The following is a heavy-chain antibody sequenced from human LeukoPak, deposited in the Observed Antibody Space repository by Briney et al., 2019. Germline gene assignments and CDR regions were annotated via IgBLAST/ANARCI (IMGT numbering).Heavy chain of an antibody. CDR2: ISSGSGYI. CDR1: GFTFSSYS. V-gene: IGHV3-21*01. J-gene: IGHJ5*01. CDR3: ARSPYSSGWYVFDS. D-gene: IGHD6-13*01. Sequence: GGSLRLSCAASGFTFSSYSMNWVRQAPGKGLEWVSSISSGSGYIKYADSVKGRFTISRDNAKNSLYLQMNSLRAEDTSVYYCARSPYSSGWYVFDSWGQGTLVTVSS.